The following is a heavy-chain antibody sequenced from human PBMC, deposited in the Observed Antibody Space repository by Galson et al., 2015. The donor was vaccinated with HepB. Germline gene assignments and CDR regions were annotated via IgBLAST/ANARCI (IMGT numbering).Heavy chain of an antibody. J-gene: IGHJ4*02. D-gene: IGHD3-10*01. CDR3: ISSYWGAPNY. Sequence: SLRLSCAASGFTFSNPWMHWVRPTPGKGLVWVSRINTDGSSATYADSVKGRFTISRDNAKNTLYLQMNSLRAEDTAVYYCISSYWGAPNYWGQGTLVTVSS. CDR1: GFTFSNPW. V-gene: IGHV3-74*01. CDR2: INTDGSSA.